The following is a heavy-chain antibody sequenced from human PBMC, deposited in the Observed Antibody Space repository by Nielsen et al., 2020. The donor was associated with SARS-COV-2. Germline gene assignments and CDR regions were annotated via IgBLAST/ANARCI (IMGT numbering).Heavy chain of an antibody. Sequence: SLKISCVVSGFTFDDNAMHWVRQGPGKGLEWVAGISWNSNYIGYADSVKGRFTISRDNGKNSLYLEMISLRAEDTALYYCAKDTNQWGEHDAFDIWGQGTMVTVSS. D-gene: IGHD1-26*01. V-gene: IGHV3-9*01. CDR3: AKDTNQWGEHDAFDI. CDR1: GFTFDDNA. J-gene: IGHJ3*02. CDR2: ISWNSNYI.